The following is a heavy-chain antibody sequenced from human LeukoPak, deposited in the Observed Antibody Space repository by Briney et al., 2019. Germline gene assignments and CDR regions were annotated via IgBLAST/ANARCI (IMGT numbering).Heavy chain of an antibody. CDR3: ARECMDTTMVDAFDI. CDR2: ISSSSNYT. Sequence: PGGSLRLSCAASGFTFSDYIMNWVRQAPGKGLEWVSYISSSSNYTYYADSVKGRFTISRDNAKNSLYLQMNSLRAEDTAVYYCARECMDTTMVDAFDIWGQGTMVTVSS. CDR1: GFTFSDYI. J-gene: IGHJ3*02. D-gene: IGHD5-18*01. V-gene: IGHV3-21*01.